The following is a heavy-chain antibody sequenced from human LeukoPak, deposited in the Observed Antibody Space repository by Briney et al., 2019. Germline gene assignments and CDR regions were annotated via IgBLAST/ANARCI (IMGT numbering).Heavy chain of an antibody. V-gene: IGHV3-48*03. D-gene: IGHD6-19*01. CDR3: ASDLTSSGWNGFDY. CDR1: GFTYSSYE. J-gene: IGHJ4*02. CDR2: ISSSGSTI. Sequence: GGSLRLSCAASGFTYSSYEMNWVRQAPGKGVEGLSYISSSGSTIYYADSVKGRFTISRDNAKNSLYLEMNSPRGEDTAVYYCASDLTSSGWNGFDYWGQGNLVTVSS.